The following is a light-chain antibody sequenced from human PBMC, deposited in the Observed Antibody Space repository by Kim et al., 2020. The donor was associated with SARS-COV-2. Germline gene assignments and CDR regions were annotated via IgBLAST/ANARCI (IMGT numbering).Light chain of an antibody. J-gene: IGKJ2*01. CDR3: QQRSDCCRYT. V-gene: IGKV3-11*01. Sequence: FSPAGETALPCKTSRSVGTYFSSYQHQTGHAPTLLIIDTALTAAGVPPRFSGSGAGADVSITIISVEPHDYAVYYCQQRSDCCRYTFGQGTKLEI. CDR1: RSVGTY. CDR2: DTA.